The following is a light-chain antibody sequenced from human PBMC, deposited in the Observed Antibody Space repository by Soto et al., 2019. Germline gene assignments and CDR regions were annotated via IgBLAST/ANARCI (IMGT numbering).Light chain of an antibody. Sequence: EIVLTQSPCTLSLSPGERANLSCRASQSVSNNYLAWYQQKPGQAPRPLIYGASNRATGIPDRFSGSGSGTDFTLTISRLEPEDFAVYYCQQYGSSGTFGQGTKVDIK. J-gene: IGKJ1*01. CDR2: GAS. CDR1: QSVSNNY. CDR3: QQYGSSGT. V-gene: IGKV3-20*01.